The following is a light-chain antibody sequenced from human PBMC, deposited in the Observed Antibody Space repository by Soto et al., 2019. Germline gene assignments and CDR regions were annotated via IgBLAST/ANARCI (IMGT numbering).Light chain of an antibody. Sequence: EIVLTQSPATLSLSPGERATLSCRASQSVSSFLAWYQRKPGQAPRLLIYAASNRATGTPARFSGSGSGTAFTLTISNMEPEDFAVYFCKKRRKWPTVYTFGQGTKLEIK. CDR2: AAS. V-gene: IGKV3-11*01. J-gene: IGKJ2*01. CDR3: KKRRKWPTVYT. CDR1: QSVSSF.